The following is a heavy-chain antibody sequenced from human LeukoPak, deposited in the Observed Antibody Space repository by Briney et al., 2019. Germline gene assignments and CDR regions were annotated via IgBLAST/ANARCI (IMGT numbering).Heavy chain of an antibody. D-gene: IGHD6-19*01. V-gene: IGHV3-53*01. CDR1: GFAVSSHF. Sequence: GESLRLSCAASGFAVSSHFMSWVRQAPRMGLEWVSVIYSDGSTYYADSVKGRFTISRDNAKNSLYLQMNSLRAEDTAVYYCAGSIAVAGFDYWGQGTLVTVSS. CDR3: AGSIAVAGFDY. J-gene: IGHJ4*02. CDR2: IYSDGST.